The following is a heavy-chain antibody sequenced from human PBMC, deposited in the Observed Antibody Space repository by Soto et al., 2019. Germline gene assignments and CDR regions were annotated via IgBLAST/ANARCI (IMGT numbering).Heavy chain of an antibody. CDR1: GYTFTSYY. J-gene: IGHJ6*04. D-gene: IGHD2-8*01. CDR2: INPSGGST. CDR3: ARDPVYTALVPGKPYYYSGMAV. V-gene: IGHV1-46*01. Sequence: ASVKVSCKASGYTFTSYYMHWVRQAPGQGLEWMGIINPSGGSTSYAQKFQGRVTMTRDTSTSTVYMELSSLRSEDTAVYSCARDPVYTALVPGKPYYYSGMAVWGKGTTVPVSS.